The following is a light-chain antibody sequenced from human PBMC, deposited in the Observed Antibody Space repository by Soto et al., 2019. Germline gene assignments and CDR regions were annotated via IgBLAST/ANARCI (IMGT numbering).Light chain of an antibody. CDR3: QQTSSFPLT. CDR2: AAS. Sequence: DIQMTQSPSFVSASVGDRVTITCRASQGIVSWLAWYQHKPGRAPKLLIHAASSLESGVPSRFSGSGSGTDFTLTTSSLQPEDFATYYCQQTSSFPLTFGGGTKVEIK. V-gene: IGKV1-12*01. CDR1: QGIVSW. J-gene: IGKJ4*01.